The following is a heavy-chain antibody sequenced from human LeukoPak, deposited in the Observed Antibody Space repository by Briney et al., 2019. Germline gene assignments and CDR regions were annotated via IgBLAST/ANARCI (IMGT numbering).Heavy chain of an antibody. CDR3: ARFVGRRERYFDY. Sequence: SETLSLTCTVSGGSISSSSYYWGWIRQPPGKGLEWIGSIYYSGSTYYNPSLKSRVTISVDTSKNQFSLKLSSVTAADTAVYYCARFVGRRERYFDYWGQETLVTVSS. J-gene: IGHJ4*02. CDR2: IYYSGST. V-gene: IGHV4-39*07. D-gene: IGHD2-15*01. CDR1: GGSISSSSYY.